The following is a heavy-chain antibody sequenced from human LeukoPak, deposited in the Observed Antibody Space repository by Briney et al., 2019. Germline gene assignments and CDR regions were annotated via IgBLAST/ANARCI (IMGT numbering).Heavy chain of an antibody. J-gene: IGHJ5*02. Sequence: GGSLRLSCAASGFTFSSYAMSWVRQAPGKGLEWVSAISGSGGSTYYADSVKGRFTISRDNSKNTLYLQMNSLRAEDTAAYYCAKDTTRIRVNWFDPWGQGTLVTVSS. CDR2: ISGSGGST. V-gene: IGHV3-23*01. D-gene: IGHD1-1*01. CDR3: AKDTTRIRVNWFDP. CDR1: GFTFSSYA.